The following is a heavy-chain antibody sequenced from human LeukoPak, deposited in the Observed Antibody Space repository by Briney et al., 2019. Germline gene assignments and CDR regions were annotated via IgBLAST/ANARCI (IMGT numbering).Heavy chain of an antibody. Sequence: PGGSLILSCAASGFTVSSNYMSWVRQAPRKGLEWVSIIYSGGSTFYADSVKGRFTISSDNSKNTLYLQMHSLRAEDTDVYYCARGGSYLSAFDIWGQGTMVTVSS. V-gene: IGHV3-53*01. J-gene: IGHJ3*02. CDR1: GFTVSSNY. CDR2: IYSGGST. CDR3: ARGGSYLSAFDI. D-gene: IGHD1-26*01.